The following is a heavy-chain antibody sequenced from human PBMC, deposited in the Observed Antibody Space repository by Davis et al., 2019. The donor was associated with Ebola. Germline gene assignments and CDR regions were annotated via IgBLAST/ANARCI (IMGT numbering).Heavy chain of an antibody. CDR3: SGSGRWMAV. J-gene: IGHJ6*04. V-gene: IGHV3-15*04. Sequence: GGSLRPSCEASGFTFSNAWMSWVRQAPGKGLEWVGRIVSKSIGGTTDYAAPVKGRFTISRDDSKNMLYLQMNSLQSEDTGVYYCSGSGRWMAVWGKGTTVTVSS. D-gene: IGHD6-19*01. CDR2: IVSKSIGGTT. CDR1: GFTFSNAW.